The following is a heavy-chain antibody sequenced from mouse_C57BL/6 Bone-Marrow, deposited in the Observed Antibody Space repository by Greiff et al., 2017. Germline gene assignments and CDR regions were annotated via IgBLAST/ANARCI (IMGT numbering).Heavy chain of an antibody. CDR2: IWGDGST. V-gene: IGHV2-3*01. CDR1: GFSLTSYG. J-gene: IGHJ2*01. CDR3: SKQGDYDGGYY. D-gene: IGHD2-4*01. Sequence: QVQLKESGPGLVAPSPSLSISCKVSGFSLTSYGVSWVRQPPGKGLEWLGVIWGDGSTNYYSDLISRLSISKDNSKSQVFLTLNSLQTDDTATYYGSKQGDYDGGYYWGQGTTLTVSS.